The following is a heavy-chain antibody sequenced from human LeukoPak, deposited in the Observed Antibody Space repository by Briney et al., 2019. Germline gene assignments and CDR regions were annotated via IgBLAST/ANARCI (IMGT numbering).Heavy chain of an antibody. J-gene: IGHJ4*02. D-gene: IGHD6-19*01. V-gene: IGHV3-23*01. Sequence: GGSLRLSCAASGFTFRSYAIYWVRQAPGKGLEWVSGISGSGGDTYFADSVKGRFTISRDNSKNTVFLQMDSLRAEDTAVYYCAKTTAGYSSGRYPGWPIEYWGQGTLVTVSS. CDR2: ISGSGGDT. CDR3: AKTTAGYSSGRYPGWPIEY. CDR1: GFTFRSYA.